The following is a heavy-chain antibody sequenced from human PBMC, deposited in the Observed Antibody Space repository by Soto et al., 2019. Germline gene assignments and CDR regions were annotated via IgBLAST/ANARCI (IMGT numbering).Heavy chain of an antibody. Sequence: SETLSLTCTVSGGSISSYYLSWIRQPPGKGLEWIGYIYYSGSTNYNPSLKSRVTISVDTSKNQFSLKLSSVTAADTAVYYCARGPDYDILNGYHTWYFDYWGQGTLVTVSS. J-gene: IGHJ4*02. D-gene: IGHD3-9*01. V-gene: IGHV4-59*01. CDR2: IYYSGST. CDR1: GGSISSYY. CDR3: ARGPDYDILNGYHTWYFDY.